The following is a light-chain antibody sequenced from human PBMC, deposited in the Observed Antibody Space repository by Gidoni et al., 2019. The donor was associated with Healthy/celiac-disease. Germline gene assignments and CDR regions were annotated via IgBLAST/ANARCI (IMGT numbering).Light chain of an antibody. Sequence: DIQMTQSPSTLSASVGDRVTITCRASQSISSWLAWYQQKVGKAPKLLIYKASNLESGVPSRFSGSGSGTEFTLTISSLQPDDFATYYCQQYNSYPYTFXQXTKLEIK. CDR2: KAS. CDR3: QQYNSYPYT. CDR1: QSISSW. J-gene: IGKJ2*01. V-gene: IGKV1-5*03.